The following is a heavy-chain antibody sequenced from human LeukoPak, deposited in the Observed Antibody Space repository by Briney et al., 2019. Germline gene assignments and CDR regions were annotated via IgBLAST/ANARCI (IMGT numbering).Heavy chain of an antibody. V-gene: IGHV4-39*01. D-gene: IGHD1-26*01. CDR1: GGSISSSSYY. CDR3: ARHRVGVTYGGPNYFDY. CDR2: IYYSGST. J-gene: IGHJ4*02. Sequence: PSETLSLTCTVSGGSISSSSYYWGWIRQPPGKGLEWTGSIYYSGSTYYNPSLKSRVTISVDTSKNQFSLKLSSVTAADTAVYYCARHRVGVTYGGPNYFDYWGQGTLVTVSS.